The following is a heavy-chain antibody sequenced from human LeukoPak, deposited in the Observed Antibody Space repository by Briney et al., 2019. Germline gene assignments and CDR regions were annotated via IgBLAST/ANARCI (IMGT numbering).Heavy chain of an antibody. Sequence: GTLRLSCAASGFIFNNYALSRVRQTPGKGLEWVSAISGSGRNTYYADSVKGRFTISRDNSRSTVDLQMNSLRVEDTGIYYCARDEIPSGTWGQGTMVIVSS. CDR1: GFIFNNYA. J-gene: IGHJ3*01. V-gene: IGHV3-23*01. CDR2: ISGSGRNT. CDR3: ARDEIPSGT. D-gene: IGHD6-25*01.